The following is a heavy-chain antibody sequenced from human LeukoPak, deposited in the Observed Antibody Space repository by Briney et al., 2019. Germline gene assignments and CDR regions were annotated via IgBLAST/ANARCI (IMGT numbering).Heavy chain of an antibody. V-gene: IGHV1-2*02. CDR1: GYTFTCYY. CDR2: INPNSGGT. J-gene: IGHJ4*02. Sequence: ASVKVSCKASGYTFTCYYMHWVRQAPGQGLEWMGWINPNSGGTNYAQKFQGRVTMTRDTSISTAYLELRRLRSDDTAVYYCARDRIVATIIDYFDYWGQGTLVTVSS. CDR3: ARDRIVATIIDYFDY. D-gene: IGHD5-12*01.